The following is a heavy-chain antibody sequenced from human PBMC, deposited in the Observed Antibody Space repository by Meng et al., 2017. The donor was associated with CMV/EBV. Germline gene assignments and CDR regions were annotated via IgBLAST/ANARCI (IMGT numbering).Heavy chain of an antibody. CDR3: ARERGDDSGYNFDS. Sequence: VQLLESGPGLVSPSETLSLTCSVSGGFFSGFFWTWIRQPAGKGLEWIGRIYSTGGTNYNPSFESRVTISLDGSNNQFSLKLNSVTAADTAIYYCARERGDDSGYNFDSWGQGTLVTVSS. V-gene: IGHV4-4*07. D-gene: IGHD3-22*01. CDR1: GGFFSGFF. CDR2: IYSTGGT. J-gene: IGHJ4*02.